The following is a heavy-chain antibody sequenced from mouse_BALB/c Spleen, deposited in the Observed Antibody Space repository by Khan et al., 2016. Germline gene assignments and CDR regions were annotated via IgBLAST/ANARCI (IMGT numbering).Heavy chain of an antibody. CDR2: IDPYNDGT. CDR1: GYTFTSYV. V-gene: IGHV1S136*01. D-gene: IGHD2-2*01. Sequence: VQLQQSGPELVKPGASVKMSCKSSGYTFTSYVMHWVKQKPGQGLEWIGYIDPYNDGTKYNEKFKGKATLTSDKSSRTAYMELSSLTSEDSAVYYCARRGYTGTYFDYWGQGTTLTVSS. J-gene: IGHJ2*01. CDR3: ARRGYTGTYFDY.